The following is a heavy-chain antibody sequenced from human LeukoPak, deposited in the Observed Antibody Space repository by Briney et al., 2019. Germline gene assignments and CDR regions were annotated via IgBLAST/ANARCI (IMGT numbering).Heavy chain of an antibody. CDR1: GYTFTSYD. J-gene: IGHJ4*02. D-gene: IGHD3-10*02. Sequence: GASVEVSCKASGYTFTSYDINWVRQATGQGLEWMGWMNPNSGNTGYTQKFQDRVTMTRNTSISTAYMELSSLRSEDTAVYYCARESHVRGDYWGQGTLVTVSS. CDR2: MNPNSGNT. V-gene: IGHV1-8*01. CDR3: ARESHVRGDY.